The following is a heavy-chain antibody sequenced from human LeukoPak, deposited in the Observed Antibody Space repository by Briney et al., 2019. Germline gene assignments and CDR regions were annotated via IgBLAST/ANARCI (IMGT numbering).Heavy chain of an antibody. CDR3: ARHIGGGIEDMDV. Sequence: SETLSLTCTVSGGSIGTYYWSWIRQSPGKGLEWIGYIYVTGTRYNPYLQSRVTISVDRSRNLFFLKMSSVTAADTAVYYCARHIGGGIEDMDVWGKGTKVIVSS. CDR2: IYVTGT. V-gene: IGHV4-59*08. J-gene: IGHJ6*03. CDR1: GGSIGTYY. D-gene: IGHD3-16*02.